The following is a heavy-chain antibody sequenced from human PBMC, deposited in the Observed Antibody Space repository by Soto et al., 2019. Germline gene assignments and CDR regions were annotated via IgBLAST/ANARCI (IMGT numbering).Heavy chain of an antibody. J-gene: IGHJ4*02. CDR2: ISSSSSYI. CDR3: ARVPNYDILTGYVHFDY. D-gene: IGHD3-9*01. V-gene: IGHV3-21*01. Sequence: GGSLRLSCAASGFTFSSYSMNWVRQAPGKGLEWVSSISSSSSYIYYADSVKGRFTISRDNAKNSLYLQMNSLRAEDTAVYYCARVPNYDILTGYVHFDYWGQGTLVTVSS. CDR1: GFTFSSYS.